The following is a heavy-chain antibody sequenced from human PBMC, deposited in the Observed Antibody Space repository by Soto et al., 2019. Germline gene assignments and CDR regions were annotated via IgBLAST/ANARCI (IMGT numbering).Heavy chain of an antibody. CDR3: TRGVIAARSYYFDY. V-gene: IGHV4-4*07. Sequence: SETLSLTCTVSGGSISRYYWNWIRQSAGKGLEWIGRIHTSGSTNYNPSLTSRVTMSVDASKKRFSLNLRSVTAADTAVYYCTRGVIAARSYYFDYWGQGALVTVSS. D-gene: IGHD6-6*01. CDR1: GGSISRYY. CDR2: IHTSGST. J-gene: IGHJ4*02.